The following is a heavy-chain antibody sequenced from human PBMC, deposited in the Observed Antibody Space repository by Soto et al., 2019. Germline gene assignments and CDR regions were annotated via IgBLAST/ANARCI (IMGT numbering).Heavy chain of an antibody. J-gene: IGHJ6*02. CDR3: ARDWSTSWYNRYGLDV. D-gene: IGHD6-13*01. CDR2: TYYRSTWYS. V-gene: IGHV6-1*01. CDR1: GDSVSINSAA. Sequence: QTLSLTCAISGDSVSINSAAWNWIRQSPSRGLEWLGRTYYRSTWYSDYAVSVKSRITINPDSSKNQFSLQLDSVTPEDTAVYYCARDWSTSWYNRYGLDVWGQGTTVTVSS.